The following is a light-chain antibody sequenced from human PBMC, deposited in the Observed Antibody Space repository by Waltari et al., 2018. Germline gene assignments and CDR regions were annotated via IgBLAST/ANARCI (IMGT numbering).Light chain of an antibody. CDR2: EAS. CDR3: QKYGTLPWT. V-gene: IGKV3-20*01. Sequence: TVLTQSPGTLPLSPGARAPLSCRASQNVTSTLAWYQQKPGQAPRLLSYEASRTPTGIPYRFSGSGYGTDFSLTISRLEPEDFAVYYCQKYGTLPWTFGQGTKVEIK. J-gene: IGKJ1*01. CDR1: QNVTST.